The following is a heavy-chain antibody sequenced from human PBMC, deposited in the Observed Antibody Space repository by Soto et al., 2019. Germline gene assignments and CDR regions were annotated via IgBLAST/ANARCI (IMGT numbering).Heavy chain of an antibody. J-gene: IGHJ5*02. Sequence: QVQLVQSGAEVKKPGASVKVSCKASGFTFASNDINWVRQAPGQGLQWMGWMNANVDATDSPQEFKGRVSMTWNDSISTAYLELHTLKSDDAAVYYCAREVVVGGSLWFDHWGQGSLVTVSS. CDR2: MNANVDAT. CDR3: AREVVVGGSLWFDH. D-gene: IGHD2-15*01. V-gene: IGHV1-8*01. CDR1: GFTFASND.